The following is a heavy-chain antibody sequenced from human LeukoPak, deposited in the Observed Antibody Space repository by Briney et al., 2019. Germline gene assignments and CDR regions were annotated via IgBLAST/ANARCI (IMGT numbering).Heavy chain of an antibody. CDR3: ARAYCSSTSCRRTIYYYYGMDV. Sequence: ASVKVFCKASGYTFTSYAMNWVRQAPGQGLEWMGWINTNTGNPTYAQGFTGRFVFSLDTSVSTAYLQISSLKAEDTAVYYCARAYCSSTSCRRTIYYYYGMDVWGQGTTVTVSS. V-gene: IGHV7-4-1*02. J-gene: IGHJ6*02. D-gene: IGHD2-2*01. CDR1: GYTFTSYA. CDR2: INTNTGNP.